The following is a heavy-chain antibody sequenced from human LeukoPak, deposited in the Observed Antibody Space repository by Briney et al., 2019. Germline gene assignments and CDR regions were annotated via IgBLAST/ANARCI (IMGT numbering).Heavy chain of an antibody. D-gene: IGHD4-17*01. CDR1: GGSISSYY. Sequence: KPSETLSLTCTVSGGSISSYYWSWIRQPPGKGLEWIGYIYYSGSTNYNPSLKSRVTISVDTSKNQFSLKLSSVTAADTAVYYCARDNGDDTGDAFDIWGQGTMVTVSS. CDR3: ARDNGDDTGDAFDI. V-gene: IGHV4-59*01. CDR2: IYYSGST. J-gene: IGHJ3*02.